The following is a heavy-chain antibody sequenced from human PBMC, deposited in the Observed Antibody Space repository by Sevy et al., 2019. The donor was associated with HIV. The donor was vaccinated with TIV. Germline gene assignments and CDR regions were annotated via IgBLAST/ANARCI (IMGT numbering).Heavy chain of an antibody. CDR1: RFTFSLYG. CDR3: AKSMDTVTTLDY. J-gene: IGHJ4*02. CDR2: ISKDGSNK. D-gene: IGHD4-17*01. V-gene: IGHV3-30*18. Sequence: GGSLRLSCAASRFTFSLYGMHWVRQAPGKGLEWVALISKDGSNKYYADSVKGRFTVSRDNSNNTLYLQLDSLGPEDTAMYYCAKSMDTVTTLDYWGPGTLVTVPS.